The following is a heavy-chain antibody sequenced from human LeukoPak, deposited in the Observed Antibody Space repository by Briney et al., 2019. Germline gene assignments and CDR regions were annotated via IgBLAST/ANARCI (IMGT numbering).Heavy chain of an antibody. CDR2: INPNSGGT. CDR1: GYTFTGYY. V-gene: IGHV1-2*02. D-gene: IGHD2-2*01. Sequence: ASVKVSCKASGYTFTGYYMHWVRQAPGQGLEWMGWINPNSGGTNYARKFQGRVTMTRDTSISTAYMGLRSLRSDDTAVYYCARQAKVGRQLLAIDYWGQGTLVTVSS. J-gene: IGHJ4*02. CDR3: ARQAKVGRQLLAIDY.